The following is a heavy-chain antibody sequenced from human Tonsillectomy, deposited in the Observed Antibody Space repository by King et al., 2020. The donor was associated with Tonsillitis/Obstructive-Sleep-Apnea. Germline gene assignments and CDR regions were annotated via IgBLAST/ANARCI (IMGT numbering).Heavy chain of an antibody. Sequence: VQLVESGGGVVQPGRSLRLSCAASGFTFSDYIMHWVRQAPGKGLEWVAIISYDGTNKYYTDSVKGRFTISRDNSKNTLYLQMNSLRAEDTAVYYCARGGGQWLGSHLPYFDYWGQGTLVTVSS. CDR2: ISYDGTNK. D-gene: IGHD6-19*01. CDR3: ARGGGQWLGSHLPYFDY. V-gene: IGHV3-30*04. J-gene: IGHJ4*02. CDR1: GFTFSDYI.